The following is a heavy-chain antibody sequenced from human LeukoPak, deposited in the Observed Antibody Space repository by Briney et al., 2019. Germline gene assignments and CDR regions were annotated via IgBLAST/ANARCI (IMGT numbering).Heavy chain of an antibody. D-gene: IGHD3-22*01. CDR2: IRSKAYGGTT. J-gene: IGHJ3*02. CDR3: TRRYNYDSSGYYYVRDAFDI. Sequence: GGSLRLSCAASGFTFSNYTMNWVRQAPGKGLEWVGFIRSKAYGGTTKNAASVKGRFTISRDDSRGIAYLQMNSLKTEDTAVYYCTRRYNYDSSGYYYVRDAFDIWGQGTMVTVSS. CDR1: GFTFSNYT. V-gene: IGHV3-49*04.